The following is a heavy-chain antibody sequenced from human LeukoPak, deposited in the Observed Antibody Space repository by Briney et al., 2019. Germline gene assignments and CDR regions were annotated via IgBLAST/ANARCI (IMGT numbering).Heavy chain of an antibody. CDR3: ARVGQWLNY. J-gene: IGHJ4*02. D-gene: IGHD6-19*01. CDR2: ISGSGSTI. V-gene: IGHV3-11*01. CDR1: GFTFSDYY. Sequence: GGTLRRSCAASGFTFSDYYMIWMPPAPGKGLEWVSYISGSGSTIYYADSVKGRFTISRDNAKKSLYLQMNSLRAEDTAVYYCARVGQWLNYWGQGTLVTVSS.